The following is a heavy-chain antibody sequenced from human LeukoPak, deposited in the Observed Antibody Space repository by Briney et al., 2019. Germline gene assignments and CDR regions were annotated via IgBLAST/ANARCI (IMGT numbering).Heavy chain of an antibody. V-gene: IGHV3-21*01. J-gene: IGHJ4*02. CDR1: GFTFSSYS. D-gene: IGHD3-22*01. CDR3: ARDLWYDSSGYQGY. CDR2: ISSSSSYI. Sequence: TGGSLRLSCAASGFTFSSYSMNWVRQAPGKGLEWVSSISSSSSYIYYADSVKGRFTISRDNAKNSLYLQMNSLRAEDTAVYYCARDLWYDSSGYQGYWGQGTLVTVSS.